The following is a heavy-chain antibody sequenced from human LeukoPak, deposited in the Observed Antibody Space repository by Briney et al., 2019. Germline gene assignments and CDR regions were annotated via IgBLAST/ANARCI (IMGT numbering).Heavy chain of an antibody. Sequence: ASVRVSCEASGYTFTGYYMHWVRQAPGQGLEWMGWINPNSGGTNYAQKVQGRVTMTRDTSISTVYMELSRLRSDDTAVYYCARGPRWLVLIYDYWGQGTLVTVSS. CDR3: ARGPRWLVLIYDY. CDR2: INPNSGGT. CDR1: GYTFTGYY. J-gene: IGHJ4*02. V-gene: IGHV1-2*02. D-gene: IGHD6-19*01.